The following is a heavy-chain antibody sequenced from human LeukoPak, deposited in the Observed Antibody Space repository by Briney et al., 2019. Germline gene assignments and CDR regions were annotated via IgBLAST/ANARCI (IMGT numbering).Heavy chain of an antibody. Sequence: NPGGSLRLSCAGTGFTVSNAWMSWVRQAPGKGLEWVGRIKSKTAGGTTDYAAPVHGRFTISRDDSKNTLYLQMNSLKTEDTAVYYCTTDRGPVAGYGASYMDVWGTETTVIVSS. D-gene: IGHD6-19*01. CDR3: TTDRGPVAGYGASYMDV. J-gene: IGHJ6*03. CDR1: GFTVSNAW. CDR2: IKSKTAGGTT. V-gene: IGHV3-15*01.